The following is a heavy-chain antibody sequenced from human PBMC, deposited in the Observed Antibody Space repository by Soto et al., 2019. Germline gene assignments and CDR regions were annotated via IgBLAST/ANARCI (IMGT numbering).Heavy chain of an antibody. Sequence: QVQLQESGPGLVKPSQTLSLTCTVSGGSISSGDYYWSWIRQPPGKGLEWIGYIYYSGSTYYNPSLKSLVTISVDTSKNQFSLKLSSVTAADTSVYYCAREATYSSSWDNGSGWFDPWGQGTLVTVSS. CDR3: AREATYSSSWDNGSGWFDP. CDR1: GGSISSGDYY. CDR2: IYYSGST. V-gene: IGHV4-30-4*01. J-gene: IGHJ5*02. D-gene: IGHD6-13*01.